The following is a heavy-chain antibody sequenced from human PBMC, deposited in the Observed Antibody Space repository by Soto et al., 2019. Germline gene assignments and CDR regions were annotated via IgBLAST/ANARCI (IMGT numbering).Heavy chain of an antibody. CDR2: FTTYDGNT. CDR1: GYIFTSYG. CDR3: ERGEETLTA. J-gene: IGHJ5*02. Sequence: QVQLVQSGAEVKKPGASVKVSCKASGYIFTSYGITWVRQAPGQGLEWMGWFTTYDGNTNYAQKFQGRVTMTTDTSTSTAYMELRSLRSDDTAVYYCERGEETLTAWGQGTLVTVSS. V-gene: IGHV1-18*01.